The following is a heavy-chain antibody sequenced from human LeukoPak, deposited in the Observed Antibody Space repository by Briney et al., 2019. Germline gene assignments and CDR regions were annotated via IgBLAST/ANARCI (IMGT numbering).Heavy chain of an antibody. V-gene: IGHV3-48*03. CDR2: ISSSGSTI. D-gene: IGHD1-26*01. J-gene: IGHJ3*02. CDR1: GFTFSSCE. CDR3: ASTTPRTQLAFDI. Sequence: GGSLRLSCAAYGFTFSSCEMNWVRQAPGKRLEWVSYISSSGSTIYYADSVKGRFTISRDNAKNSLYLQMNSLRAEDTAVYYCASTTPRTQLAFDIWGQGTMVTVSS.